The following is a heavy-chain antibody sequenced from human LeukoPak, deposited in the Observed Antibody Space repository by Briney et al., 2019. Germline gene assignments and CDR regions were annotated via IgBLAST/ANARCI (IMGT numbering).Heavy chain of an antibody. CDR3: AREGCSSTSCYPYYYYYMDV. D-gene: IGHD2-2*01. J-gene: IGHJ6*03. CDR1: GYTFTGYY. CDR2: INPNSGGT. Sequence: ASVKVSCKASGYTFTGYYMHWVRQARRQGVEWMGWINPNSGGTNYAQKFQGRVTMTRDTSISTAYMELSRLRSDDTAVYYCAREGCSSTSCYPYYYYYMDVWGKGTTVTVSS. V-gene: IGHV1-2*02.